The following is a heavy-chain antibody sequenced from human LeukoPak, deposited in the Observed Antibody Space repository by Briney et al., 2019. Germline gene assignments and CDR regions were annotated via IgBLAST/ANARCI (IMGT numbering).Heavy chain of an antibody. Sequence: ASVKVSCKASGYTFTSYAMHWVRQAPGQRLEWMGWINAGNGNTKYSQKFQGRVTMTTDTSTSTAYMELRSLRSDDTAVYYCARDRGNYDFWSGYYRGGAFDIWGQGTMVTVSS. J-gene: IGHJ3*02. CDR1: GYTFTSYA. D-gene: IGHD3-3*01. CDR2: INAGNGNT. V-gene: IGHV1-3*01. CDR3: ARDRGNYDFWSGYYRGGAFDI.